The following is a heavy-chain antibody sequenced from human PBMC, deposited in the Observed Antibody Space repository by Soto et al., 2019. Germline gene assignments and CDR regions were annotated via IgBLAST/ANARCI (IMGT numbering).Heavy chain of an antibody. J-gene: IGHJ6*02. CDR2: VSYTGDNR. V-gene: IGHV3-30*18. CDR3: AKDRGMRDYWSGNYYGMDV. D-gene: IGHD3-3*01. CDR1: GFTFTNYG. Sequence: QVQLVESGGGVVQPGKSLRLSCAASGFTFTNYGIHWVRQAPGTGLLWLGVVSYTGDNRYYADSVRGRFTISRDNSKSTLFLQMDSLRPEDTAVYYCAKDRGMRDYWSGNYYGMDVWGQGTTVTVSS.